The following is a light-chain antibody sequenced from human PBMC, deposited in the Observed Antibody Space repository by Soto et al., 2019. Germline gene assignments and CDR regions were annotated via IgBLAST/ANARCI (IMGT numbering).Light chain of an antibody. V-gene: IGLV2-14*01. Sequence: QSVLTQPASVSGSPGQSITLSCTGTSSDVGGYKYVSWYQQHPGKAPKLLIYDVSNRPSGVSNRFSGSKSGNTASLTISGLQAEDEADYYCSSYAGSNNCVFGTGTKVTVL. CDR1: SSDVGGYKY. J-gene: IGLJ1*01. CDR2: DVS. CDR3: SSYAGSNNCV.